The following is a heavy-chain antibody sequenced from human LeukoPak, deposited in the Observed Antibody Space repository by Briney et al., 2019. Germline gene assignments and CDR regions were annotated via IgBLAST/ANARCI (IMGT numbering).Heavy chain of an antibody. D-gene: IGHD3-22*01. CDR3: ARGPNYYDSSGYYSRDY. J-gene: IGHJ4*02. CDR1: GYTFTSYG. Sequence: ASVKVSCKASGYTFTSYGISWVRQAPVQGLEWMGWISAYNGNTNYAQKLQGRVTMTTDTSTSTAYMELRSLRSDDTAVYYCARGPNYYDSSGYYSRDYWGQGTLVTVSS. CDR2: ISAYNGNT. V-gene: IGHV1-18*01.